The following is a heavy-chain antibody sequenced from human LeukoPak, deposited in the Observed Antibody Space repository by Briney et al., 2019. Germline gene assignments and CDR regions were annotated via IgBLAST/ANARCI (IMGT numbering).Heavy chain of an antibody. Sequence: ASVKVSCKASGYTCTSYGISWVRQAPGQGLEWMGWISAYNGNTNYAQKLQGRVTMTTDTSTSTAYMELRSLRSDDTAVYYCARGGSSGSYFGQHFDYWGQGTLVTVSS. CDR1: GYTCTSYG. V-gene: IGHV1-18*01. CDR3: ARGGSSGSYFGQHFDY. D-gene: IGHD1-26*01. J-gene: IGHJ4*02. CDR2: ISAYNGNT.